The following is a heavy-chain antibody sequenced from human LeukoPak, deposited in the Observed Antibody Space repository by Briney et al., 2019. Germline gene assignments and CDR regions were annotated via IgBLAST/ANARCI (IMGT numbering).Heavy chain of an antibody. J-gene: IGHJ4*02. CDR1: GFTFSSYA. CDR3: AKDEVAVAGVDYFDY. Sequence: GGSLRLSCAASGFTFSSYAMHWVRQAPGKGLEWVAVISYDGSNKYYADSVKGRFTISRDNSKNTLYLQMNSLRAEDTAVYYCAKDEVAVAGVDYFDYWGQGTLVTVSS. V-gene: IGHV3-30*04. CDR2: ISYDGSNK. D-gene: IGHD6-19*01.